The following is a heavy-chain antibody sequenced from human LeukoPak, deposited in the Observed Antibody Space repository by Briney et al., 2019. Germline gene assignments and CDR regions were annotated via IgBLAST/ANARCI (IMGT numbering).Heavy chain of an antibody. CDR3: AGPTNFYYYYGMDV. CDR1: GYTFTSYG. Sequence: ASVKVSCKASGYTFTSYGISWVRQAPGQGLEWMGWISAYNGNTNYAQKLQGRVTMTTDTSTSTAYMELRSLRADVTAVYYCAGPTNFYYYYGMDVWGQGTTVTVSS. D-gene: IGHD5-12*01. V-gene: IGHV1-18*01. CDR2: ISAYNGNT. J-gene: IGHJ6*02.